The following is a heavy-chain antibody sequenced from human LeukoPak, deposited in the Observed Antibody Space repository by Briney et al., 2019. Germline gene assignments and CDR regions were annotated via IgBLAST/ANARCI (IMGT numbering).Heavy chain of an antibody. J-gene: IGHJ4*02. V-gene: IGHV1-69*05. CDR3: ARVGLRLGELSY. D-gene: IGHD3-16*02. Sequence: SVKVSCKASGGTVRRFGISWVRQAPGQGLEWMGGIIPIFGTTSYVQKFQGRVTMTRNTSISTAYMELSSLRSEDTAVYYCARVGLRLGELSYWGQGTLVTVSS. CDR1: GGTVRRFG. CDR2: IIPIFGTT.